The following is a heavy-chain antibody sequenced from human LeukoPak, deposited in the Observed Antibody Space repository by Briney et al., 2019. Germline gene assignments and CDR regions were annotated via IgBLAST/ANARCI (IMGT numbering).Heavy chain of an antibody. CDR3: ASNPREYSSSWYYYYYYMDV. J-gene: IGHJ6*03. CDR1: GGSISSSNW. Sequence: SGTLSLTCAVSGGSISSSNWWSWVRQPPGKGLEWIGEIYHSGSTNYNPSLKSRVTISVDKSKNQFSLKLSSVTAADTAVYYCASNPREYSSSWYYYYYYMDVWGKGTTVTVSS. CDR2: IYHSGST. V-gene: IGHV4-4*02. D-gene: IGHD6-13*01.